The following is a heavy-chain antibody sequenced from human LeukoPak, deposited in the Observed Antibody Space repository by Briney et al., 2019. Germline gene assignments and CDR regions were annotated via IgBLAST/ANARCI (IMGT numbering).Heavy chain of an antibody. CDR2: INHSGST. Sequence: SETLSLTCAVYGGSFSGYYWSWIRQPPGKGLEWIGEINHSGSTNYNPSLKSRVTISVDTSKNQFSLKLSSVTAADTAVYYWASITYCGGVCQSLNWFDPWGQGTLVTVSS. V-gene: IGHV4-34*01. CDR1: GGSFSGYY. D-gene: IGHD2-21*02. J-gene: IGHJ5*02. CDR3: ASITYCGGVCQSLNWFDP.